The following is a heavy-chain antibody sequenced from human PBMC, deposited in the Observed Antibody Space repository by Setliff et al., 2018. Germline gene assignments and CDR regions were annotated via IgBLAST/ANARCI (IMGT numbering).Heavy chain of an antibody. CDR3: ARTMYSSSWYGAFDI. D-gene: IGHD6-13*01. J-gene: IGHJ3*02. CDR1: GGSLSSGSFY. CDR2: IHYSGSP. Sequence: SETLSLTCTLSGGSLSSGSFYWSWIRQPAGKGLEWIGYIHYSGSPNYHPSLKSRVSTSADTSQNQISLKLSSVTAADTAVYYCARTMYSSSWYGAFDIWGQGTMVTVSS. V-gene: IGHV4-61*10.